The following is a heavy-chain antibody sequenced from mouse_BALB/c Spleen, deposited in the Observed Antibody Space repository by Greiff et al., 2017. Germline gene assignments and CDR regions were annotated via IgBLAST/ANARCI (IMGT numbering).Heavy chain of an antibody. Sequence: EVKVVESGPSLVKPSQTLSLTCSVTGDSITSGYWNWIRKFPGNKLEYMGYISYSGSTYYNPSLKSRISITRDTSKNQYYLQLNSVTTEDTATYYCARYPTGTGAMDYWGQGTSVTVSS. CDR2: ISYSGST. D-gene: IGHD4-1*02. V-gene: IGHV3-8*02. J-gene: IGHJ4*01. CDR3: ARYPTGTGAMDY. CDR1: GDSITSGY.